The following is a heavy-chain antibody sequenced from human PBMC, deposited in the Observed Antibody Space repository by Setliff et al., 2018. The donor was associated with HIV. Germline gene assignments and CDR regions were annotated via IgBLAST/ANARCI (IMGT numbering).Heavy chain of an antibody. D-gene: IGHD3-16*01. CDR3: ARIEGYAYGSNWFDP. J-gene: IGHJ5*02. CDR1: GVSISSHS. V-gene: IGHV4-59*11. CDR2: FYYSGST. Sequence: KPSETLSLTCPVSGVSISSHSWTWIRQPPGKGLEWIGYFYYSGSTNYNPSLKGRVTISADTSENQLSLKLSSLTAADTAVYYCARIEGYAYGSNWFDPWGQGTQVTVSS.